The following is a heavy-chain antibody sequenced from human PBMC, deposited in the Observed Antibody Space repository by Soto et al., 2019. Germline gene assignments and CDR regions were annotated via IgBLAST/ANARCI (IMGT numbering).Heavy chain of an antibody. V-gene: IGHV4-30-2*01. CDR3: ARVPDY. CDR1: GGSISSGGYS. Sequence: QLQLQESGSGLVKPSQTLSLTCAVSGGSISSGGYSWSWIRQPPGKGLEWIGYIYHSGSTYYNPSLKSRVTISVDRAKNQFSLKRSPVTAADTAVYYCARVPDYWGPGTLVTVSS. J-gene: IGHJ4*02. CDR2: IYHSGST.